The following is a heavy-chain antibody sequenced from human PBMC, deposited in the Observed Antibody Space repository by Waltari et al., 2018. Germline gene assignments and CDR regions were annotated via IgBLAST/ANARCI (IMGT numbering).Heavy chain of an antibody. V-gene: IGHV1-69*14. D-gene: IGHD2-2*02. CDR1: GGTFSSYA. CDR3: VRDRGGAIGY. Sequence: QVQLVQSGAEVKKPGSSAKVSCKDYGGTFSSYAISWVRQAPGQGLEWMGGISPIFGTANYAQKFQGRVTITADKSTSTAYMELSSLRSEDTAVYYCVRDRGGAIGYWGQGTLVTVSA. J-gene: IGHJ4*02. CDR2: ISPIFGTA.